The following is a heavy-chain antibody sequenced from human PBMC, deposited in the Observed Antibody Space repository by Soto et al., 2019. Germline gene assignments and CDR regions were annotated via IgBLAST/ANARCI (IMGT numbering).Heavy chain of an antibody. CDR3: ASMRLSITVAAPGNWSDP. D-gene: IGHD6-19*01. J-gene: IGHJ5*02. CDR2: IYYSGST. Sequence: SETLSLTCTVSGGSISSGGYYWTWIRQHPGKGLEWIGYIYYSGSTYYNPSLKSRVTISVDTSKNQFSLKLSSVTAADTAVYYCASMRLSITVAAPGNWSDPWGQGTLVTVSS. CDR1: GGSISSGGYY. V-gene: IGHV4-39*01.